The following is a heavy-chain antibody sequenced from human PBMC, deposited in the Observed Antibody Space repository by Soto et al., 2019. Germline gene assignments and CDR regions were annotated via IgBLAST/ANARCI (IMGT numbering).Heavy chain of an antibody. CDR3: ARGRLRKFDP. D-gene: IGHD3-16*01. J-gene: IGHJ5*02. CDR2: INHSGST. Sequence: SETLSLTCAVYGGSFSGYYWSWIRQPPGKGLEWIGEINHSGSTNYNPSLKSRVTISVDTSKNQFSLKLSSVTAADTAVYYCARGRLRKFDPWGQGTLVTVSS. CDR1: GGSFSGYY. V-gene: IGHV4-34*01.